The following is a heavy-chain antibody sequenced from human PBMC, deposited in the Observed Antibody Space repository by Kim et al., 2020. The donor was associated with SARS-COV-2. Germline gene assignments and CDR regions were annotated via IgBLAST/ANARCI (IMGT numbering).Heavy chain of an antibody. J-gene: IGHJ4*02. V-gene: IGHV1-18*01. CDR3: AAGMKWEY. D-gene: IGHD1-26*01. Sequence: GNTNYAQKLQGRVTMTTDTSTSTAYMELRSLRSDDTAVYYCAAGMKWEYWGQGTLVTVSS. CDR2: GNT.